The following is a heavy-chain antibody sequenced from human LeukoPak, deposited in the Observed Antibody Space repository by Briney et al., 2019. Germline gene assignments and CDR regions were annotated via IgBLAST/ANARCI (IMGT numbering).Heavy chain of an antibody. V-gene: IGHV1-2*02. Sequence: ASVKVSCKASGYTFTSYAINWVRQAPGQGLEWMGWINPNSDYTFYAQKFQGRVTLTRDTSISTVYMELSTLTSDDTALYYCAVAPGDYWGQGTLVSVSA. CDR3: AVAPGDY. D-gene: IGHD2-21*01. CDR1: GYTFTSYA. CDR2: INPNSDYT. J-gene: IGHJ4*02.